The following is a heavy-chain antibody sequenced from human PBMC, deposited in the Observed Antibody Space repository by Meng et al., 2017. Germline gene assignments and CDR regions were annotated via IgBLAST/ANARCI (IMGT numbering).Heavy chain of an antibody. D-gene: IGHD3-3*01. J-gene: IGHJ3*02. Sequence: GESLKISCAASGFTFSSYWMSWVRQAPGKGLEWVANIKQDGSEKYYVDSVKGRFTISRDNAKNSLYLQMNSLRAEDTAVYYCARRRFLEQIDAFDIWGQGTMVTVSS. CDR2: IKQDGSEK. V-gene: IGHV3-7*03. CDR1: GFTFSSYW. CDR3: ARRRFLEQIDAFDI.